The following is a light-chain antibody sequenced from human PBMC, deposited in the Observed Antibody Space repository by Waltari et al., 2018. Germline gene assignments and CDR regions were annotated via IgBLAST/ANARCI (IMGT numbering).Light chain of an antibody. CDR1: QSISSW. V-gene: IGKV1-5*03. J-gene: IGKJ3*01. CDR3: QQYNSYPT. Sequence: DIQMTQSPSTLSASVGDRVTITCRASQSISSWLAWYQQKPGKAPKLLIYKASSLEGGVPSRFSGSGSGTEFTLTISSLQPDDFATYYCQQYNSYPTFGPGTKVDIK. CDR2: KAS.